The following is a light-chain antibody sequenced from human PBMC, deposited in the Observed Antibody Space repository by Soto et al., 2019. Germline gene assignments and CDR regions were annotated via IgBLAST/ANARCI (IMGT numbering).Light chain of an antibody. J-gene: IGKJ1*01. CDR3: KQYNHYWK. CDR2: DAS. Sequence: DIQMTQSPSTLSASVLYIVTITFRASQSISSWLAWYQQKPGKAPKLLIYDASSLESGVPSRFSGSGSGTEFSLTISSLQPDDFATYYCKQYNHYWKFGQGTKVDIK. V-gene: IGKV1-5*01. CDR1: QSISSW.